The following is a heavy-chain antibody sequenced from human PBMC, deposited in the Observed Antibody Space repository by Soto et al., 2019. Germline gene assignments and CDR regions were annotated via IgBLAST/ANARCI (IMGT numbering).Heavy chain of an antibody. CDR1: GGSFSNTNYY. V-gene: IGHV4-39*01. D-gene: IGHD6-19*01. Sequence: PSETLSLTCTVSGGSFSNTNYYWDWIRQPPGKGLEWIGTIFYSGTTYYNPSLMSRATISVDTSKNQFSLKLSSVTAADTAVFYCARRLAVAGRFDYWGLGTLVTVSS. J-gene: IGHJ4*02. CDR3: ARRLAVAGRFDY. CDR2: IFYSGTT.